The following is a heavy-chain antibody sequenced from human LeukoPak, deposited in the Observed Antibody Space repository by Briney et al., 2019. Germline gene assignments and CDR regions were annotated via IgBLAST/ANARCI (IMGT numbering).Heavy chain of an antibody. V-gene: IGHV3-30*02. CDR3: ARVRIAVADDDAFDI. CDR2: IRYDGSNK. D-gene: IGHD6-19*01. J-gene: IGHJ3*02. Sequence: GGSLRLSCAASGFTFSSYGMHWVRQAPGKGLEWVAFIRYDGSNKYYADSVKGRFTISRDNSKNTLYLQMNRLRAEDTAVYYCARVRIAVADDDAFDIWGQGTMVTVSS. CDR1: GFTFSSYG.